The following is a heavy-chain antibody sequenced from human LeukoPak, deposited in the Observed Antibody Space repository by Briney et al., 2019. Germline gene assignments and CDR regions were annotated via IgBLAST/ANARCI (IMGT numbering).Heavy chain of an antibody. Sequence: GRSLRLSCAASGFTFSSYATHWVRQAPGKGLEWVAVISYDGSNKYYADSVKGRFTISRDNSKNTLYLQMNSLRAEDTAVYYCASGRHSSGWTHYFDYWGQGTLVTVSS. CDR2: ISYDGSNK. CDR3: ASGRHSSGWTHYFDY. V-gene: IGHV3-30-3*01. D-gene: IGHD3-22*01. CDR1: GFTFSSYA. J-gene: IGHJ4*02.